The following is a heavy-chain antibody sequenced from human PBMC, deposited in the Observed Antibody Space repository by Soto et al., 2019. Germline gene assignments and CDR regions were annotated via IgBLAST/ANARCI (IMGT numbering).Heavy chain of an antibody. V-gene: IGHV3-53*01. Sequence: EVPLVDSGGGLIQPGGSLRLSCAAAGFSVSTSHMNWVRQTPGKGLEWVSVIYSGGATYYAASVKGRFTISRDKSKDTGYLQMNILRAEDTAVYYCARVGPYDSGSYLLRYNWFDPWGQGTLVTVSS. D-gene: IGHD3-10*01. CDR3: ARVGPYDSGSYLLRYNWFDP. CDR2: IYSGGAT. CDR1: GFSVSTSH. J-gene: IGHJ5*02.